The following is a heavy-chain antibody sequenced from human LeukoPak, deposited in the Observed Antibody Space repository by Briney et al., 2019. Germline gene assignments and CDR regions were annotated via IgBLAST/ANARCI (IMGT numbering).Heavy chain of an antibody. CDR2: IKEDGSER. D-gene: IGHD2/OR15-2a*01. J-gene: IGHJ6*02. CDR3: AKDLPSNKNYYGMDV. Sequence: PGGSLRLSCEGSAFIFSGHWMNWVRQTPGKGLEWVASIKEDGSERQYVDSVKGRFSISRDNTKGSLFLQLNSLRAEDTAVYYCAKDLPSNKNYYGMDVWGQGTTVTVSS. V-gene: IGHV3-7*03. CDR1: AFIFSGHW.